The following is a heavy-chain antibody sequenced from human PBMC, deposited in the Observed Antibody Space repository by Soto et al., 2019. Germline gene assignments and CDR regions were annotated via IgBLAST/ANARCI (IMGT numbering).Heavy chain of an antibody. CDR3: AREGSGSYLTS. V-gene: IGHV3-48*01. CDR2: IVSSGSHI. Sequence: GGSLRLSCVASGFTFSSYSMNWVRQAPGKGLEWLSYIVSSGSHIYYADSVEGRFTISRDNGKNSLYLQMNSLRAEDTAVYYCAREGSGSYLTSWGQGTLVTVSS. J-gene: IGHJ1*01. CDR1: GFTFSSYS. D-gene: IGHD1-26*01.